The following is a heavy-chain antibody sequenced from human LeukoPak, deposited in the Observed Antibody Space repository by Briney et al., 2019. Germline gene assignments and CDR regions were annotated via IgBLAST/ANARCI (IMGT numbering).Heavy chain of an antibody. Sequence: ASVKVSCEASGYTFTGYYMHWVRQAPGQGLEWMGWINPNSGGTNYAQKFQGRVTMTRDTSISTAYMELSRLRSDDTAVYYCARAQIRVVGPPFYGMDVWGQGTTVTVSS. CDR2: INPNSGGT. CDR1: GYTFTGYY. J-gene: IGHJ6*02. CDR3: ARAQIRVVGPPFYGMDV. D-gene: IGHD2-21*01. V-gene: IGHV1-2*02.